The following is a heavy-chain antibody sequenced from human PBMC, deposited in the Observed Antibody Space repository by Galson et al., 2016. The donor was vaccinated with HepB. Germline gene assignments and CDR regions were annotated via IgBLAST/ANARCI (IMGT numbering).Heavy chain of an antibody. CDR3: TRAAQPNYYYYYMDV. J-gene: IGHJ6*03. D-gene: IGHD1-14*01. CDR2: IRGEAYGGTI. CDR1: GFTFGDYA. Sequence: SLRLSCATSGFTFGDYAMNWFRQAPGKGLEWVGFIRGEAYGGTIEYAASVRGRFTISRDDSKSIAYLQMNSLKIEDTAVYYCTRAAQPNYYYYYMDVWGQGTMVTVSS. V-gene: IGHV3-49*03.